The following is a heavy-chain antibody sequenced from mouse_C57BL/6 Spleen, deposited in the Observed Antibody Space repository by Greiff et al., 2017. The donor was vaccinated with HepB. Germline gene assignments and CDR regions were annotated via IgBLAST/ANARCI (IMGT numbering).Heavy chain of an antibody. J-gene: IGHJ1*03. V-gene: IGHV5-17*01. CDR3: ARPVGYFDV. CDR2: ISSGSSTI. Sequence: EVKLVESGGGLVKPGGSLKLSCAASGFTFSDYGMHWVRQAPEKGLEWVAYISSGSSTIYYTDTVKGRFTISRDNAKNTLCLQMTSLRSEDTAMYYCARPVGYFDVWGTGTTVTVSS. CDR1: GFTFSDYG. D-gene: IGHD1-1*02.